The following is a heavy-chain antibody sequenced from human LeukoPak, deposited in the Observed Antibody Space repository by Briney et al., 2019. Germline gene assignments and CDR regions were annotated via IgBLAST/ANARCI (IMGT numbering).Heavy chain of an antibody. V-gene: IGHV4-34*01. J-gene: IGHJ5*02. Sequence: SETLSLTCAVYGGSFSGYYWSWIRQPPGKGLEWIGEINHSGSTNYNPSLKSRVTISVDTSKNQFSLKLSSVTAADTAVYYCARETPRRWLRIHPWGQGTLVTVSS. CDR3: ARETPRRWLRIHP. CDR2: INHSGST. D-gene: IGHD3-22*01. CDR1: GGSFSGYY.